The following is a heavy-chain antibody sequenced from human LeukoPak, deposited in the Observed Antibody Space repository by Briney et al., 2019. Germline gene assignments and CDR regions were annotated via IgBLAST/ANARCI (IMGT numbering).Heavy chain of an antibody. Sequence: GGSLRLSCAASGFTFSTYAMGWVRQAPGKGLEWVSTISDSGANTYYADSVRGRFTISRDNSKNTLYLQKNSLRADDTAIYYCAKSMTLQWRGFFDLWGRGTHVTVSS. J-gene: IGHJ2*01. D-gene: IGHD6-19*01. V-gene: IGHV3-23*01. CDR3: AKSMTLQWRGFFDL. CDR1: GFTFSTYA. CDR2: ISDSGANT.